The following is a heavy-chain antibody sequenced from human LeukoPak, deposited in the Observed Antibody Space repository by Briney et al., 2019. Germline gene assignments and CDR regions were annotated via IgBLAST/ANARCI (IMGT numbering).Heavy chain of an antibody. CDR2: IYHSGST. CDR1: GGSISSGGYY. Sequence: SETLSLTCTVSGGSISSGGYYWSWIRQPPGKGLEWIGYIYHSGSTYYNPSLKSRVTISVDTSKNQFSLKLSSVTAADTAVYYCARVAAAGTCYWGQGTLVTVSS. CDR3: ARVAAAGTCY. J-gene: IGHJ4*02. V-gene: IGHV4-30-2*01. D-gene: IGHD6-13*01.